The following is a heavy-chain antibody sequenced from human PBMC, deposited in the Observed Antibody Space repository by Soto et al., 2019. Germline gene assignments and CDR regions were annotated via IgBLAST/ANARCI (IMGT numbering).Heavy chain of an antibody. V-gene: IGHV1-8*01. CDR2: MNPNSGNT. J-gene: IGHJ5*02. CDR3: ARGDRWLQPGGFDP. Sequence: ASVKVSCKASGYTFTSYDINWVRQATGQGLEWMGWMNPNSGNTGYAQKFQGRVTMTRNTSISTAYMELSSLRSEDTAEYYCARGDRWLQPGGFDPWGQGTLVTVSS. CDR1: GYTFTSYD. D-gene: IGHD5-18*01.